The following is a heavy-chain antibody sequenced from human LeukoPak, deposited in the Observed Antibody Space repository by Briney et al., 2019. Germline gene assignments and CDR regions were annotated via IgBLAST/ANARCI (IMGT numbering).Heavy chain of an antibody. CDR1: GFTFTTYG. D-gene: IGHD2-2*01. CDR2: ISYDGSAK. Sequence: GGSLRLSYAASGFTFTTYGMHWVRQAPGKGLEWVAVISYDGSAKYYADSVKGRFTISRDNSKFTLYLQVNSLRAEDTAVYYCAKDLDCTTTSCYHPLFDYWGQGTLVTVSS. J-gene: IGHJ4*02. CDR3: AKDLDCTTTSCYHPLFDY. V-gene: IGHV3-30*18.